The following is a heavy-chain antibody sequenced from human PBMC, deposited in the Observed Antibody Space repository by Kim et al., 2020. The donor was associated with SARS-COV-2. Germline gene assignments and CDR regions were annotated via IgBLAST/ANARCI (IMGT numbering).Heavy chain of an antibody. CDR2: ISYDGSNK. D-gene: IGHD6-25*01. J-gene: IGHJ4*02. Sequence: GGSLRLSCAASGFTISSYGMHWVRQAPGKGLEWVAVISYDGSNKYYADSVKGRFTISRDNSKNTLYLQMNSLRAEDTAVYYCAKDPGSADSTDHWGQGTLVTVSS. V-gene: IGHV3-30*18. CDR1: GFTISSYG. CDR3: AKDPGSADSTDH.